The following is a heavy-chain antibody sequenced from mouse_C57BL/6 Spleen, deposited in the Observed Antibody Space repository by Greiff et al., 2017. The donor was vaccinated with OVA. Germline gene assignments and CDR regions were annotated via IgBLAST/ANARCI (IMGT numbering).Heavy chain of an antibody. CDR1: GYTFTDYY. D-gene: IGHD1-1*01. CDR3: ARREYYGSSYGYFDV. V-gene: IGHV1-26*01. Sequence: EVQLQQSGPELVKPGASVKISCKASGYTFTDYYMNWVKQSHGKSLEWIGDINPNNGGTSYNQKFKGKATLTVDKSSSTAYMELRSLTSEDSAVYYCARREYYGSSYGYFDVWGTGTTVTVSS. J-gene: IGHJ1*03. CDR2: INPNNGGT.